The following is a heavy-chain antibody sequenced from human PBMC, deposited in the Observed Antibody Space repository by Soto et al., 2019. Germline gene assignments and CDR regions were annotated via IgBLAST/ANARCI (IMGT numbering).Heavy chain of an antibody. CDR1: GGSFSGYY. V-gene: IGHV4-34*01. Sequence: QVQLQQWGAGLLKPSETLSLTCAVYGGSFSGYYWSWIRQPPGKGLEWIGEINHSGSTNYNPSLKSRVTISVDTSKNQFSLKLSSVTAADTAVYYCARAVASGHNDYGDYVGNWFDPWGQGTLVTVSS. CDR2: INHSGST. D-gene: IGHD4-17*01. J-gene: IGHJ5*02. CDR3: ARAVASGHNDYGDYVGNWFDP.